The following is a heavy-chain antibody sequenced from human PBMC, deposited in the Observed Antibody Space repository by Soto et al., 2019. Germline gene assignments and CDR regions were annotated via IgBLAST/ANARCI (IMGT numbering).Heavy chain of an antibody. CDR3: ARVRATGPGDY. CDR2: ILGSGGTI. D-gene: IGHD1-1*01. CDR1: GFTFSSYE. Sequence: GXLRLSCAPSGFTFSSYEMNWVLQASGKGLEWVSYILGSGGTIYYADSVKGRFTVSRDNAKNSLYLQMNSLRADDTAVYFCARVRATGPGDYWGQGTQVTVSS. V-gene: IGHV3-48*03. J-gene: IGHJ4*02.